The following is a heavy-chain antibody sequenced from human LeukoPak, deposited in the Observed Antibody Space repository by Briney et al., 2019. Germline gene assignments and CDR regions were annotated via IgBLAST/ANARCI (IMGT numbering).Heavy chain of an antibody. CDR1: GFGFNTYA. D-gene: IGHD3-10*01. CDR3: AREIFGSGSCPDF. J-gene: IGHJ4*02. V-gene: IGHV3-33*01. CDR2: ISHDGSHK. Sequence: GGSLRLSCAASGFGFNTYAMHWVRQAPGQGLEWVALISHDGSHKFYSNPVRGQFTIPRDNSKNTVSLQMTNLRPEDTAVYYCAREIFGSGSCPDFWGQGTLVTVSS.